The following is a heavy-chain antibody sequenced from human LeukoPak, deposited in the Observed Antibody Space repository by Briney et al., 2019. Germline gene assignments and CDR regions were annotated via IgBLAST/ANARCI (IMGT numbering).Heavy chain of an antibody. D-gene: IGHD4-17*01. Sequence: PPETLSLTCTVSGGFISNYYWSWIRQPAGKGLEWIGRIYISGSTNYNPSLKDRITISIDNSKNQFSLQLNSVTAADTGMYYCARGTLSGDYFQVDWWGQGTQVTVSS. V-gene: IGHV4-4*07. J-gene: IGHJ4*02. CDR3: ARGTLSGDYFQVDW. CDR2: IYISGST. CDR1: GGFISNYY.